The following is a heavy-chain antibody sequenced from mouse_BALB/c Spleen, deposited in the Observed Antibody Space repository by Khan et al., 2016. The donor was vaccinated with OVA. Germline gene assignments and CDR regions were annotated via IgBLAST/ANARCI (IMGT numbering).Heavy chain of an antibody. CDR3: ARIKKIVATYFDY. V-gene: IGHV1S81*02. J-gene: IGHJ2*01. D-gene: IGHD1-1*01. CDR2: TNPTNGRT. Sequence: VQLQQSGAELVKAGASVKMSCKASGYTFTSYWMHWVKQRLGQGLEWFAETNPTNGRTYYNEKFTSTATLTVDKSSRTAYMLLSGPTFEDSAVYYCARIKKIVATYFDYWGQGTTLTVSS. CDR1: GYTFTSYW.